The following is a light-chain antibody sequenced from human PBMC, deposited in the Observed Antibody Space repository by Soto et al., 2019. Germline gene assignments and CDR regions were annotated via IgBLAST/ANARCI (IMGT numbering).Light chain of an antibody. CDR1: QRVGNS. CDR2: DVS. J-gene: IGKJ4*01. Sequence: EIVLTQSPATLSLSPGERATLSCRASQRVGNSLAWYQQKPGQAPWLLIWDVSNRATGIPARFSGSGSGTDFTLTISSLQPEDFILYYCQQRGAWPLTFGGGTMVEIK. CDR3: QQRGAWPLT. V-gene: IGKV3-11*01.